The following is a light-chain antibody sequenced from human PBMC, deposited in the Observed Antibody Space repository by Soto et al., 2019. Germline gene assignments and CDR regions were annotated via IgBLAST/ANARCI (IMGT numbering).Light chain of an antibody. CDR1: QSVSSY. J-gene: IGKJ5*01. CDR2: DAS. V-gene: IGKV3-11*01. CDR3: QQRSNWPVT. Sequence: EIVLTQSTATLSLSPGERATLSCRASQSVSSYLAWYQQKPGQAPRLLIYDASNRATGIPARFSGSGSGTDITLTISSLEPEDFAVYYCQQRSNWPVTFGQGTRLEIK.